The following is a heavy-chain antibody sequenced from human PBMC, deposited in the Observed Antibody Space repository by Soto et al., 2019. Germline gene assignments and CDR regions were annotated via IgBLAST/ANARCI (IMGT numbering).Heavy chain of an antibody. Sequence: ASVKVSCKAFGYTFTSFAISWVRQAPGQGLEWMGWISASNGNTNYAQKLQDRVTMTTDTSTNTAYMELRSLRSDDTAVYYCARSYSSSCFMCDYWGQGTLVTVSS. CDR2: ISASNGNT. J-gene: IGHJ4*02. D-gene: IGHD6-13*01. CDR1: GYTFTSFA. CDR3: ARSYSSSCFMCDY. V-gene: IGHV1-18*01.